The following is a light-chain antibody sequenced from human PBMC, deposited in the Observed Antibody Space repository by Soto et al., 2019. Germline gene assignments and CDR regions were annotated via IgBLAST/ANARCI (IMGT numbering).Light chain of an antibody. V-gene: IGKV3-15*01. Sequence: EIVMTQSPATLSVSPGERATLSCRASQSVSSNLAWYQQKPGQAPRLLSYGASTRATGIPARFSGSGSGTEFTLTISSLQSEDSAVYYCQKYNYWHPITFGGGTKVDIK. CDR2: GAS. J-gene: IGKJ4*01. CDR1: QSVSSN. CDR3: QKYNYWHPIT.